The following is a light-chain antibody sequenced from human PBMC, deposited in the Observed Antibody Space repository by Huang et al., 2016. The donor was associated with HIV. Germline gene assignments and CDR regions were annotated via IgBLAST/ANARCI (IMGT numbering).Light chain of an antibody. CDR1: QSVSSN. CDR2: GAS. CDR3: QQYNNWRT. J-gene: IGKJ1*01. Sequence: EIVMTQSPATLSVSPGERATLSCRASQSVSSNLAWYQQKPGQAPRRLIYGASTRATGIPARFSGSGSGTEFTLTISSLQSEDFAVYYCQQYNNWRTFGQGTKVEIK. V-gene: IGKV3-15*01.